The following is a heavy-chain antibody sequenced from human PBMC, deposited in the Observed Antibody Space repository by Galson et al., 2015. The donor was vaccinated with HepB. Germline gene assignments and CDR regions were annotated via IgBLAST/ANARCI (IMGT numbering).Heavy chain of an antibody. CDR2: ISDSDGST. V-gene: IGHV3-23*01. CDR1: EFTISSYA. D-gene: IGHD2-15*01. J-gene: IGHJ4*02. Sequence: SLRLSCAASEFTISSYAMSWVRQAPGKGLEWVSGISDSDGSTYYADSVKGRFTISRDNSKNTLYLQMNSLRAEDTVVYYCARPPRGGPKPPPLDHWGQGTLVTVSS. CDR3: ARPPRGGPKPPPLDH.